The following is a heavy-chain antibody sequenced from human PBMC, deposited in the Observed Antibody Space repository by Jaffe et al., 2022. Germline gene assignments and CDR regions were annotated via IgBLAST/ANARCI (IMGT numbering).Heavy chain of an antibody. D-gene: IGHD3-22*01. V-gene: IGHV3-53*04. CDR1: GFTVSSNY. J-gene: IGHJ4*02. CDR3: ARDGYDSSGYYYYLDY. CDR2: IYSGGST. Sequence: EVQLVESGGGLVQPGGSLRLSCAASGFTVSSNYMSWVRQAPGKGLEWVSVIYSGGSTYYADSVKGRFTISRHNSKNTLYLQMNSLRAEDTAVYYCARDGYDSSGYYYYLDYWGQGTLVTVSS.